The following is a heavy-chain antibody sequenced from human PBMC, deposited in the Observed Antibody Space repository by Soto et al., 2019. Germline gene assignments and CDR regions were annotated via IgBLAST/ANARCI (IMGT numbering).Heavy chain of an antibody. CDR2: IKQDGSEK. CDR1: GFTFNSHC. CDR3: ARAYSLRPE. J-gene: IGHJ4*02. D-gene: IGHD5-12*01. Sequence: GGSLRLSCAASGFTFNSHCMSWVRQAPGKGQERVANIKQDGSEKYYVDSVKGRFTISRDNAKNSLYLQMNSLRAEDTAVYYCARAYSLRPEWGQGTLVTAPQ. V-gene: IGHV3-7*01.